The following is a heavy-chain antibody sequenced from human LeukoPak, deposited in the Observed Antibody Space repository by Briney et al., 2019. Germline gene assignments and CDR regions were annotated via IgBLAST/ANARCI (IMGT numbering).Heavy chain of an antibody. D-gene: IGHD3-16*02. CDR1: GGSIGTYY. Sequence: SSETLSLTCTVSGGSIGTYYWSWVRQSPGTGLEWIGYIYVTGTRYNPYLQSRVTISVDRSRNQFFLKMTSVTAADTAVYYCARHIGGGIEDMDVWGRGTKVTVFS. CDR2: IYVTGT. CDR3: ARHIGGGIEDMDV. J-gene: IGHJ6*03. V-gene: IGHV4-59*08.